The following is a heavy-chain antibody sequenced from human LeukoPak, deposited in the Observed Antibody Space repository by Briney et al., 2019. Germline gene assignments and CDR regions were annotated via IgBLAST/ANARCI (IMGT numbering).Heavy chain of an antibody. V-gene: IGHV1-18*01. J-gene: IGHJ4*02. CDR1: GYTFTSYG. CDR3: AREGWELSVFDY. Sequence: ASVKASCKASGYTFTSYGISWVRQAPGQGLEWMGWISAYNGNTNYAQKLQGRVTMTTDTSTSTAYMGLRSLRSDDTAVYYCAREGWELSVFDYWGQGTLVTVSS. CDR2: ISAYNGNT. D-gene: IGHD1-26*01.